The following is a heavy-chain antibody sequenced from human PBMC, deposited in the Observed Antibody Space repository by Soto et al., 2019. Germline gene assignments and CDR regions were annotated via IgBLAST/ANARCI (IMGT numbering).Heavy chain of an antibody. D-gene: IGHD4-17*01. V-gene: IGHV3-74*03. Sequence: GGSLRLSCTASGFAFRKYWTHWVRQAPGKGLVWVSRINGDGSATTYADSVQGRFIISRDNARNTLYLQMNSLRAEDTAVYYCARENGDDYYFDYWGQGTLVTVSS. CDR1: GFAFRKYW. J-gene: IGHJ4*02. CDR3: ARENGDDYYFDY. CDR2: INGDGSAT.